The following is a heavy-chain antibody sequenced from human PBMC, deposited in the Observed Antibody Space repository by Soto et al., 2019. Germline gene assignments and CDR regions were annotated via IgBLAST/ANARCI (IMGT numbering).Heavy chain of an antibody. CDR1: GYTFTGYY. CDR2: INPNRGGT. Sequence: ASVKVSCKASGYTFTGYYMHWVRQAPGQGLEWMGWINPNRGGTNYAQKFQGWVTMTRDTSISTAYVELSRLRSDDTAVYYCARGDYYGSGSYQYYYYGMDVWGQGTTVTVSS. V-gene: IGHV1-2*04. D-gene: IGHD3-10*01. CDR3: ARGDYYGSGSYQYYYYGMDV. J-gene: IGHJ6*02.